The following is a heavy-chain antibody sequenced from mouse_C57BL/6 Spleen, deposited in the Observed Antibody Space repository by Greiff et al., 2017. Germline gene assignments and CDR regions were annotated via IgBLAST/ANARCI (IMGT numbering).Heavy chain of an antibody. CDR2: INPNNGGT. V-gene: IGHV1-26*01. CDR1: GYTFTDYY. J-gene: IGHJ4*01. Sequence: DVQLQESGPELVKPGASVKISCKASGYTFTDYYMNWVKQSHGKSLEWIGDINPNNGGTSYNQKFKGKATLTVDKSSSTAYMELRSLTSEDSAVYYCARWYSNYFFYAMDYWGQGTSVTVSS. CDR3: ARWYSNYFFYAMDY. D-gene: IGHD2-5*01.